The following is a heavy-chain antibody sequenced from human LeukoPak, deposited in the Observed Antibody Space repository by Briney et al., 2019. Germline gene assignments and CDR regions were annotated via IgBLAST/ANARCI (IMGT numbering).Heavy chain of an antibody. V-gene: IGHV1-8*03. CDR2: MNPNSGNT. Sequence: GASVKVSCKASGYTFTSYDINWVRQATGQGLEWMGWMNPNSGNTGYAQKFQGRVTITRNTSISTAYMELSSLRSEDTAVYYCARGFRAAAGPYYYYYMDVWGKGTTVTVSS. D-gene: IGHD6-13*01. CDR1: GYTFTSYD. CDR3: ARGFRAAAGPYYYYYMDV. J-gene: IGHJ6*03.